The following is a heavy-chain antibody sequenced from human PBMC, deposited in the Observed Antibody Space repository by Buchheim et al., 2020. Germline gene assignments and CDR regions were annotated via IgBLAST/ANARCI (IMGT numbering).Heavy chain of an antibody. CDR2: ISYDGSNK. J-gene: IGHJ6*02. CDR1: GFTFSSYG. Sequence: QVQLVESGGGVVQPGRSLRLSCAASGFTFSSYGMHWVRQAPGKGLEWVAVISYDGSNKYYADSVKGRFTISRDNSKNTLYLQMNSLGAEDTAVYYCARDMHSSGWSYYYYGMDVWGQGTT. CDR3: ARDMHSSGWSYYYYGMDV. D-gene: IGHD6-19*01. V-gene: IGHV3-30*03.